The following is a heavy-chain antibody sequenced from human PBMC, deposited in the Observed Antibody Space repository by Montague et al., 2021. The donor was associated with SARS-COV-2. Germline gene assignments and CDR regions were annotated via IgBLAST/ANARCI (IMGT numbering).Heavy chain of an antibody. D-gene: IGHD1-14*01. CDR3: ARLVGVKSNRRDYFNY. CDR1: GFTFSDYY. Sequence: SLRLSCAASGFTFSDYYMSWIRQAPGKGLEWVSYISGRGSYTDYADSVKGRFTISRDNARKLLYLEMNSLRAEDTAVYYCARLVGVKSNRRDYFNYWGQGTLVTVSS. V-gene: IGHV3-11*03. CDR2: ISGRGSYT. J-gene: IGHJ4*02.